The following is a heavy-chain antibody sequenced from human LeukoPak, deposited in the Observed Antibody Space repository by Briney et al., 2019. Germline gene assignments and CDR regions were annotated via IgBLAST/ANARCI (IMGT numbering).Heavy chain of an antibody. Sequence: SGGSLRLSCAASGFTFSSYGMHWVRQAPGKGLEWVSAISGSGGSTYYADSVKGRFTISRDNSKNTLYLQRNSLTAEDTAMYYCVRAHHPGGWFDPWGQGTLVTVSS. D-gene: IGHD3-10*01. V-gene: IGHV3-23*01. CDR1: GFTFSSYG. CDR3: VRAHHPGGWFDP. J-gene: IGHJ5*02. CDR2: ISGSGGST.